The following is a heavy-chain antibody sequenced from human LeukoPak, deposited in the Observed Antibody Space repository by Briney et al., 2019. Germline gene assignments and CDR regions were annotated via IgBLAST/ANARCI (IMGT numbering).Heavy chain of an antibody. CDR2: IKSKTDGGTT. CDR1: GFTFSNAW. D-gene: IGHD6-13*01. Sequence: GGSLRLSCAASGFTFSNAWMSWVRQAPGKGLEWVGRIKSKTDGGTTDYAAPVKGRFTISRDDSKNTLYLQMNSLKTEDTAVYYCTTDIAAAGTISYWGQGTLVTVSS. J-gene: IGHJ4*02. V-gene: IGHV3-15*01. CDR3: TTDIAAAGTISY.